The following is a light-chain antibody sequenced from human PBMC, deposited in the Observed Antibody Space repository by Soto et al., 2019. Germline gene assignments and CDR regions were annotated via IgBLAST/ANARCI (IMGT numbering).Light chain of an antibody. CDR1: QGIRSD. Sequence: IEVTQSPSSLAASLGDRVTITCRASQGIRSDLGWFQQKPGKAPKRLIYDASNLESGVPSRFSGSRSGTQFTLTISSLQPEDSATYYCLQHYTYPRTFGQGTTLEIK. CDR2: DAS. CDR3: LQHYTYPRT. V-gene: IGKV1-17*01. J-gene: IGKJ2*01.